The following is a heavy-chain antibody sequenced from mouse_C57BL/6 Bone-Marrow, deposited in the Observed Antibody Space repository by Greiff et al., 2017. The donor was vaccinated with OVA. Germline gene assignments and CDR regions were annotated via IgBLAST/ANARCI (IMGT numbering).Heavy chain of an antibody. CDR3: ARDYYGSDWYFDV. Sequence: EVKLVESGAELVKPGASVKLSCTASGFNIQDYYMHWVKQRTEQGLEWIGRIDPEDVETKYAPKFQGKATITADTASNTAYLQLSSLTSEDTAVYYCARDYYGSDWYFDVWGTGTTVTVSS. J-gene: IGHJ1*03. CDR2: IDPEDVET. CDR1: GFNIQDYY. D-gene: IGHD1-1*01. V-gene: IGHV14-2*01.